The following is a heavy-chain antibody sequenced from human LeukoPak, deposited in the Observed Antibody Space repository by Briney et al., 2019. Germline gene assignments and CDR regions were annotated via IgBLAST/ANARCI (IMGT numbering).Heavy chain of an antibody. J-gene: IGHJ4*02. V-gene: IGHV1-18*01. CDR1: LYTFTTYG. CDR2: ISAYNGNT. CDR3: ARPVATSDTLDY. D-gene: IGHD5-12*01. Sequence: GAPLKISCKASLYTFTTYGISWVRQTPRHRLECRGWISAYNGNTNYAEKLQGRVTMTTDTSTSTAYMELRSLRSDDTAVYYCARPVATSDTLDYWGQGTLVTVSS.